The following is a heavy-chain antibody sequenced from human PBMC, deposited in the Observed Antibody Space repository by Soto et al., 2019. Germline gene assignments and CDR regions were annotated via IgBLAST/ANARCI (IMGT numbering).Heavy chain of an antibody. V-gene: IGHV2-5*02. CDR3: AHSHDQWLTRFDY. Sequence: QITLKESGPTLVKPTQTLTLTCTFSGFSLSTSGLGVAWFRQPPGKALEWLALIFWDDDKLYSPSLKSMLTITKDTLKIQVVFTTTNMDPVDTPTYYCAHSHDQWLTRFDYSGQGTLFTGSS. CDR2: IFWDDDK. D-gene: IGHD6-19*01. J-gene: IGHJ4*02. CDR1: GFSLSTSGLG.